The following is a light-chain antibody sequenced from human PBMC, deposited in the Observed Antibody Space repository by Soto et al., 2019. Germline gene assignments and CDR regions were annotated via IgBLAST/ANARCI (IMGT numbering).Light chain of an antibody. CDR2: EVS. J-gene: IGLJ1*01. Sequence: QSALTQPASVSGSPGQSITISCTGTSSDVGRYYFVSWYQHHPGKAPKLLIYEVSNRPAGVSNRFSGSKSGNTASLTISGLQAEDEADYYYSSYINNNIPYVFGTGTKVTVL. V-gene: IGLV2-14*01. CDR3: SSYINNNIPYV. CDR1: SSDVGRYYF.